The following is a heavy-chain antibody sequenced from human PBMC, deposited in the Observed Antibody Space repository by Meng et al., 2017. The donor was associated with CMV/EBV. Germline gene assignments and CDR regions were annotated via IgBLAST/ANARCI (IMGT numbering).Heavy chain of an antibody. CDR1: GGSISSSSYY. Sequence: SETLSLTCTVSGGSISSSSYYWGWIRQPPGKGLEWIGSIYYSGSTYYNPSLKSRVTISVDTSKNQFSLKLSSVPAADTAVYYCARQGGGDWGDYWGQGTLVTVSS. D-gene: IGHD3-16*01. V-gene: IGHV4-39*01. J-gene: IGHJ4*02. CDR3: ARQGGGDWGDY. CDR2: IYYSGST.